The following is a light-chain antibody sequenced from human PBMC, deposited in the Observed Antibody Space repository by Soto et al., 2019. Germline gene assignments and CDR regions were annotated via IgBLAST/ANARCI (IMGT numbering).Light chain of an antibody. Sequence: QSSLTQPASLSGSPGQSITISCPGTSSDVGDYNYVSWYQQHPGKAPKLMIYDVSNRPSGVSNRFSGSKSGNTASLTISGLQAEDEADYYCSSFTSSSTLVFGTGTKVTVL. CDR1: SSDVGDYNY. J-gene: IGLJ1*01. CDR2: DVS. V-gene: IGLV2-14*03. CDR3: SSFTSSSTLV.